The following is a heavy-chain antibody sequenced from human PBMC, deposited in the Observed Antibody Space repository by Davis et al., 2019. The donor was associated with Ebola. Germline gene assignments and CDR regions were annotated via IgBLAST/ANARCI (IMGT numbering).Heavy chain of an antibody. CDR2: ISSRSNYI. Sequence: GGSLRLSCAASGFTFSSYSINWVRQAPGKGLEWVSSISSRSNYIYYADSVKGRFTISRDNAKNSLYLQMNSLTDEDTAVYYCAREGYTGYVRISGCYYADYWGQGTLVTVSS. J-gene: IGHJ4*02. D-gene: IGHD5-12*01. CDR3: AREGYTGYVRISGCYYADY. CDR1: GFTFSSYS. V-gene: IGHV3-21*01.